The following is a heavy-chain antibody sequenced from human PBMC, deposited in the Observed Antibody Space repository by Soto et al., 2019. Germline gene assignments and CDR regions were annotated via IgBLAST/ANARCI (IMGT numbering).Heavy chain of an antibody. CDR2: ISAYNGNT. CDR3: ARDSMGATSGYYYGMDV. D-gene: IGHD1-26*01. V-gene: IGHV1-18*01. CDR1: GYTFTSYG. Sequence: ASVTVSCKASGYTFTSYGFSWVRQAPGQGLEWMGWISAYNGNTNYAQKLQGRATMTTDTSTSTAYMELRSLRSDDTAMYYCARDSMGATSGYYYGMDVWGQGTTVTVSS. J-gene: IGHJ6*02.